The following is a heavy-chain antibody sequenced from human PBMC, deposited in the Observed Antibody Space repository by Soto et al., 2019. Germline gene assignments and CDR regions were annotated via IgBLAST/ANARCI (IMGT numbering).Heavy chain of an antibody. CDR1: GWSFSGYY. CDR3: ARNERGLAAAGDIIDY. J-gene: IGHJ4*02. D-gene: IGHD6-13*01. CDR2: INHSGST. V-gene: IGHV4-34*01. Sequence: PSETLSLTCAVYGWSFSGYYWSWIRQPPGKGLEWIGEINHSGSTNYNPSLKSRVTISVDTSKNQFSLKLSSVTAADTAVYYCARNERGLAAAGDIIDYWGQGTLVTVSS.